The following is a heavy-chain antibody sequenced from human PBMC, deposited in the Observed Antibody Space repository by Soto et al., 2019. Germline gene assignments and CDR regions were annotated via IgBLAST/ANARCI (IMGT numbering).Heavy chain of an antibody. CDR1: DGYSNSDDAHS. D-gene: IGHD3-16*01. Sequence: SETLSLTCAVSDGYSNSDDAHSWSWIRQSPGEGLEWIGYISHSGSTYYNPSLKSRVTMSVDKSKNQFSLKLSSVTAADTAIYYCAREMDYDYVWGKGGGMDVWGQGTTVTVSS. J-gene: IGHJ6*02. CDR2: ISHSGST. V-gene: IGHV4-30-2*06. CDR3: AREMDYDYVWGKGGGMDV.